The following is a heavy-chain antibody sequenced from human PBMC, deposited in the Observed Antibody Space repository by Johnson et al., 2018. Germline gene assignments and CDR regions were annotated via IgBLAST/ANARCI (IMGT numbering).Heavy chain of an antibody. V-gene: IGHV3-74*01. J-gene: IGHJ3*02. CDR2: INSDGSSI. CDR1: GLPFSSYW. Sequence: VQLQESGGGLVQPGGSLRLSCAASGLPFSSYWMHWVRQAPGKGLVWVSRINSDGSSISYADSVKGRFPISRDNAKYKLDLQMNSLRDEDTAVYYCTRGAVAENDALDIWGQGTMVTVSS. D-gene: IGHD6-19*01. CDR3: TRGAVAENDALDI.